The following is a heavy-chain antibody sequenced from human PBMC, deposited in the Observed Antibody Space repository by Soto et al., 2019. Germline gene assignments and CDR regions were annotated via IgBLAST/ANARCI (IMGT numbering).Heavy chain of an antibody. CDR2: ISPSGTT. CDR3: ARAPKVSGSAQTRPDF. D-gene: IGHD6-6*01. V-gene: IGHV4-34*01. J-gene: IGHJ4*02. Sequence: PSETLSLTCSLYSGSLSGYYWSWIRQPPGKGLEWIGEISPSGTTNYSPPLKSRVSISVDTSKNQFSLNLTSLTAADTAVYYCARAPKVSGSAQTRPDFWGQGSLVT. CDR1: SGSLSGYY.